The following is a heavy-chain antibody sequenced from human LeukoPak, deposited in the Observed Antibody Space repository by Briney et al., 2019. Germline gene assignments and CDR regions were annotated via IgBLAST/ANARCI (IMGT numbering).Heavy chain of an antibody. J-gene: IGHJ4*02. CDR2: ISSSGSTI. CDR3: AREGYYYGSGSYYGGFDY. Sequence: GGSLRLSCAASGFTFSDYYMSWIRQAPGKGLEWVSYISSSGSTIYYADSVKGQFTISRDNAKNSLYLQMNSLRAEDTAVYYCAREGYYYGSGSYYGGFDYWGQGTLVTVSS. V-gene: IGHV3-11*01. D-gene: IGHD3-10*01. CDR1: GFTFSDYY.